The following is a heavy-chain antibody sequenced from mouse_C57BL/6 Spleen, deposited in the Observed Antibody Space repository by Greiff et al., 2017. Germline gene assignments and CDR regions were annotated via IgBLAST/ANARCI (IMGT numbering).Heavy chain of an antibody. CDR3: SRSDSYSSRYFDV. D-gene: IGHD2-12*01. Sequence: VKLMESGAELVKPGASVKISCKASGYAFSSYWMNWVKQRHGKGLEWIGQIYPGDGDTNYNGKFKGKATLTADKSSSTAYMELRSLTSEDTAVYYCSRSDSYSSRYFDVWGTGTTVTVSS. CDR2: IYPGDGDT. CDR1: GYAFSSYW. J-gene: IGHJ1*03. V-gene: IGHV1-80*01.